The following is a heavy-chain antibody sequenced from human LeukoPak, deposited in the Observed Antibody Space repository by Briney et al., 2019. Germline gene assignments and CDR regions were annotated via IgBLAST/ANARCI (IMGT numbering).Heavy chain of an antibody. D-gene: IGHD6-13*01. J-gene: IGHJ3*02. CDR3: ARLIPAGGTGDAFDI. CDR2: IIPIFGTT. Sequence: ASVKVSCKASGYTFTSYGISWVRQAPGQGLEWMGGIIPIFGTTNYAQKFQGRVTLSADEPTSTAYMELISLRSEDTAVYYCARLIPAGGTGDAFDIWGQGTMITVSS. CDR1: GYTFTSYG. V-gene: IGHV1-69*13.